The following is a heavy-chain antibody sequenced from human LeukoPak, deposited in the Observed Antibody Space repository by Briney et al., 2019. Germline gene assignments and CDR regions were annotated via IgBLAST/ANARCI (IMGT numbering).Heavy chain of an antibody. CDR3: ASYSRRRSQVGYYFDY. J-gene: IGHJ4*02. CDR1: GGSFSGYY. V-gene: IGHV4-34*01. CDR2: INHSGST. D-gene: IGHD1-26*01. Sequence: SETLSLTCAVYGGSFSGYYWSWIRQPPGKGLEWIGEINHSGSTNYNPSLKSRVTISVDTSKNQFSLKLSSVTAADTAVYYCASYSRRRSQVGYYFDYWGREPWSPSPQ.